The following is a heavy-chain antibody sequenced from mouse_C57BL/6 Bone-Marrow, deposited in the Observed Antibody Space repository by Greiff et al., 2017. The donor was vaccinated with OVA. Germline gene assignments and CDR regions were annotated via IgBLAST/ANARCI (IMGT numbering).Heavy chain of an antibody. J-gene: IGHJ3*01. CDR2: IYPGDGDT. V-gene: IGHV1-80*01. D-gene: IGHD2-5*01. Sequence: LQQSGASVKISCKASGYAFSSYWMNWVKQRPGKGLEWIGQIYPGDGDTNYNGKFKGKATLTADKSSSTAYMQLSSLTSEDSAVYFCARYSNYPAWFAYWGQGTLVTVSA. CDR1: GYAFSSYW. CDR3: ARYSNYPAWFAY.